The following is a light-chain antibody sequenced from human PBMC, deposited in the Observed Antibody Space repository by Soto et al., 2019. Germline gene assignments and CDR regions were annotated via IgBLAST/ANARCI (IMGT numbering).Light chain of an antibody. CDR3: QQRANWPYMYT. Sequence: DNVLTQSPATLSLSPGETATVSCRASQSLGSHLAWYQQKPGQAPRLLLYETSKRATGIPARFSGGGSGTDSTLTISSLEPEDFVVYYCQQRANWPYMYTFGQGTKLEIK. V-gene: IGKV3-11*01. J-gene: IGKJ2*01. CDR2: ETS. CDR1: QSLGSH.